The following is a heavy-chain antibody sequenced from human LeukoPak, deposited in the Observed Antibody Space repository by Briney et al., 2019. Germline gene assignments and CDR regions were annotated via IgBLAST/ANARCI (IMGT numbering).Heavy chain of an antibody. CDR1: GYTFTSYG. J-gene: IGHJ6*03. CDR3: ARGQLGSYFYYMDV. D-gene: IGHD6-6*01. CDR2: ISAYNGNT. V-gene: IGHV1-18*01. Sequence: GASVKVSCKASGYTFTSYGISWVRQAPRQGLKWMGWISAYNGNTNYAQKLQGRVTMTTDTSTSTAYMELRSLRSDDTAVYYCARGQLGSYFYYMDVWGKGTTVTVSS.